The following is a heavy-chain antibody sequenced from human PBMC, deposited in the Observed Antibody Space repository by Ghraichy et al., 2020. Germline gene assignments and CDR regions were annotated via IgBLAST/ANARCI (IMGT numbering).Heavy chain of an antibody. D-gene: IGHD5/OR15-5a*01. Sequence: SETLSLTCTVSGGSLSHYYWSWIRQPPGKGLEWIGSVYYSGSTNYTPSLRSRVTISVDTSKNQFSLKLSSVTAADTAVYYCARGVSHPYYFDYWGQGSLVTISS. J-gene: IGHJ4*02. CDR1: GGSLSHYY. CDR3: ARGVSHPYYFDY. CDR2: VYYSGST. V-gene: IGHV4-59*01.